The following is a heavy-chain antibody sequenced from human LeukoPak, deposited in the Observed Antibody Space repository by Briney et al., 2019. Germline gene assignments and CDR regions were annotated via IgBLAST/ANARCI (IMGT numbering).Heavy chain of an antibody. D-gene: IGHD3-3*01. V-gene: IGHV3-23*01. CDR1: GFTFSNYA. Sequence: GGSLRLSCAASGFTFSNYAMSWVRQAPGKGLDWVSGITSTGGTTYYADSVQGRFTISRDNAKNSLYLQMNSLRAEDTAVYYCARVWYYDFWSGYSCLDYWGQGTLVTVSS. J-gene: IGHJ4*02. CDR2: ITSTGGTT. CDR3: ARVWYYDFWSGYSCLDY.